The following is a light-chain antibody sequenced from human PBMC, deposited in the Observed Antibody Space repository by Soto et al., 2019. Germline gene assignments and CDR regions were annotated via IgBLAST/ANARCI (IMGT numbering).Light chain of an antibody. Sequence: QSALTQPASVSGSPGQSITISCTGTSSDVGGYNYVSWYQQHPGKAPKLMIYEVSNRPSGVSNRFSGSKSGNTASLTISGLQAEDEADYYCMSYTGSTTTHWVLGGGTQLTVL. CDR3: MSYTGSTTTHWV. J-gene: IGLJ3*02. CDR1: SSDVGGYNY. V-gene: IGLV2-14*01. CDR2: EVS.